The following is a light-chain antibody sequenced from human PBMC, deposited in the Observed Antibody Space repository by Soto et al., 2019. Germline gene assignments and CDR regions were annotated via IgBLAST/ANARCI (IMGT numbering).Light chain of an antibody. CDR3: QQYSAWPLT. V-gene: IGKV3-15*01. CDR2: GAS. J-gene: IGKJ4*01. CDR1: QSVRSN. Sequence: EIVMTQSPATLSVSPGERATLFCRASQSVRSNFLAWYQQKPGQAPRLLIYGASTWATGVPARFSGSGSGTEFTLTISSLQSEDFAVYYCQQYSAWPLTFGGGTKVEIK.